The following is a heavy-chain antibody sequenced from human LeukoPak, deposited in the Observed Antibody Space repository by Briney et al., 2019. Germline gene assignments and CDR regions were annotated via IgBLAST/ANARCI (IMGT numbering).Heavy chain of an antibody. V-gene: IGHV3-30*04. CDR2: ISYDGSNK. J-gene: IGHJ6*02. D-gene: IGHD3-3*01. CDR1: GFSFSSYA. Sequence: PGGSLRLSCAASGFSFSSYAMHWVRQAPGKGLEWVAVISYDGSNKYYADSVKGRFTISRDNSKNTLYLQMNSLRAEDTAVYYCARDIRYYDFWSGYYGYYYGMDVWGQGTTVTVSS. CDR3: ARDIRYYDFWSGYYGYYYGMDV.